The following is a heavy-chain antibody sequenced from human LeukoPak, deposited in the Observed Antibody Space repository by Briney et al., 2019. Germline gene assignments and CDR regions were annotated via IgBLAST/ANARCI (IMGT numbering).Heavy chain of an antibody. D-gene: IGHD3-10*01. V-gene: IGHV4-34*01. CDR2: INHSGST. CDR3: ASMVRGAN. J-gene: IGHJ4*02. CDR1: GGSFSGYY. Sequence: RTSETLSLTCAVYGGSFSGYYWSWIRQPPGKGLEWIGEINHSGSTNYNPSLKSRVTISVDTSKNQFSLKLSSVTAADTAVYYCASMVRGANWDQGTLVTVSS.